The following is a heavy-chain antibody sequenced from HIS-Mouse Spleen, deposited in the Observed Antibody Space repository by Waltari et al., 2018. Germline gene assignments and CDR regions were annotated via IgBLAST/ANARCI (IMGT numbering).Heavy chain of an antibody. CDR3: AREIPYSSSWYDWYFDL. D-gene: IGHD6-13*01. CDR1: GGSISSSCYY. V-gene: IGHV4-39*07. Sequence: QLQLQESGPGLVKPSETLSLTCTASGGSISSSCYYWGWKRQPPGKGLEWIGSIYYSGSTYYNPSLKSRVTISVDTSKNQFSLKLSSVTAADTAVYYCAREIPYSSSWYDWYFDLWGRGTLVTVSS. CDR2: IYYSGST. J-gene: IGHJ2*01.